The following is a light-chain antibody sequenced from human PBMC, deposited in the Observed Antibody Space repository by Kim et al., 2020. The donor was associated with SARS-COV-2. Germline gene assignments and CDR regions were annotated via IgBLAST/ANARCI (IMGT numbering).Light chain of an antibody. V-gene: IGLV3-19*01. CDR1: SLRSYY. Sequence: SSELTQDPAVSVALGQTVRITCQGDSLRSYYASWYQQKPGQAPVLVIYGKNNRPSGILDRFSGSSSGNTASLTITGAQAEDEADYYCNSRDSSGNHRYVFGTGTKVTVL. J-gene: IGLJ1*01. CDR3: NSRDSSGNHRYV. CDR2: GKN.